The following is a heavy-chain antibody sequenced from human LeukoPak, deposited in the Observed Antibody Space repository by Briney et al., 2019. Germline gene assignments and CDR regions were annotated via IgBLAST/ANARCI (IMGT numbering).Heavy chain of an antibody. Sequence: GGSLRLSCAASAFTFDDYDMHWVRQTPGKGLEWVSGISWNSGSIVYADSVKGRFTISRDNAKSSLYLQMNSLIAEDTALYYCTKWTWGNPFDYWGQGTLVTVSS. CDR3: TKWTWGNPFDY. D-gene: IGHD7-27*01. CDR1: AFTFDDYD. J-gene: IGHJ4*02. V-gene: IGHV3-9*01. CDR2: ISWNSGSI.